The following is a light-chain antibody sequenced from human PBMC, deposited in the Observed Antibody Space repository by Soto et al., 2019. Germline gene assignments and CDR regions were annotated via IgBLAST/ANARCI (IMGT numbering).Light chain of an antibody. V-gene: IGKV3-15*01. Sequence: DIVMTQSPATLSVAPGERVTFSCRASQGVSRKLAWYQHKPGQAPRLLSSGASTGATGIPARFSGSGSGTEFTLTISSLQSEDCAIYYCQQYHTWPLTFGGGTKVEIK. CDR2: GAS. CDR3: QQYHTWPLT. J-gene: IGKJ4*01. CDR1: QGVSRK.